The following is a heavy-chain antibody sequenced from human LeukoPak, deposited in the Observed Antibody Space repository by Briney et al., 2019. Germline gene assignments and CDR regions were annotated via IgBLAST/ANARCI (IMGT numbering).Heavy chain of an antibody. J-gene: IGHJ1*01. D-gene: IGHD1-1*01. CDR2: IYYSGST. Sequence: SETLSLTCAVYGGSFSGYYWSRIRQPPGKGLEGIGYIYYSGSTNYNPSLKSRVTISVDTSKNQFSLKLSSVTAADTAVYYCARGRGNDEYFQHWGQGTLVTVSS. CDR1: GGSFSGYY. CDR3: ARGRGNDEYFQH. V-gene: IGHV4-59*01.